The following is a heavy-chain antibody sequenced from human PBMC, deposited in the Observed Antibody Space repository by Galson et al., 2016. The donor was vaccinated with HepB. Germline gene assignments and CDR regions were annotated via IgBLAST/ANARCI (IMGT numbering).Heavy chain of an antibody. Sequence: LRLSCAASGFTFSSYAMSWVRQAPGKGLEWVSTISRSSRTTFYADSVRGRFTISRDNFNNTVYLQMNSLGVDDSAIYYCAKAVATIDGWFDPWGQGTLVTVSS. CDR2: ISRSSRTT. D-gene: IGHD5-12*01. CDR3: AKAVATIDGWFDP. V-gene: IGHV3-23*01. J-gene: IGHJ5*02. CDR1: GFTFSSYA.